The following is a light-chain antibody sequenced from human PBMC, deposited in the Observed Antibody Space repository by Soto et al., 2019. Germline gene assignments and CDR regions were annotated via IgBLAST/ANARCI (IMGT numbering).Light chain of an antibody. J-gene: IGKJ1*01. Sequence: DIQMTQSPSTLSASVGDRVTITCRASQSVSRWLAWYQQKPGKAPTLLIYAASNLQSGVPSRFRGSRSGTEFTLTVSSLQPEDFATYYCLQDHDDSWTFGQGTKVDIK. CDR3: LQDHDDSWT. CDR2: AAS. CDR1: QSVSRW. V-gene: IGKV1-5*01.